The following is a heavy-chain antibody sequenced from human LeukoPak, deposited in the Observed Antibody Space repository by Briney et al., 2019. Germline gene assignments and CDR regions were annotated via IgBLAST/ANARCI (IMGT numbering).Heavy chain of an antibody. CDR1: GFTFSSYA. CDR3: ARTIAVAGTPNDY. D-gene: IGHD6-19*01. V-gene: IGHV3-30*04. CDR2: ISYDGSNK. J-gene: IGHJ4*02. Sequence: PGGSLRLSCAASGFTFSSYAMHWVRQAPGKGLEWVAVISYDGSNKYYADSVKGRFTISRDNSKNTLYLQMNSLRAEDTAVYYCARTIAVAGTPNDYWGQGTLVTISS.